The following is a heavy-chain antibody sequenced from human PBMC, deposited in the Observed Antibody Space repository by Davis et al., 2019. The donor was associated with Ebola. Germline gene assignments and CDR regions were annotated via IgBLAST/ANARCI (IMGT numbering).Heavy chain of an antibody. Sequence: MPSETLSLTCAVSGGSFSGYYWSWIRQPPGKWLEWIGEIYHSGSTNYNPSLKSRVTISVDKSKNQFSLKLSSVTAPDTAVYYCAREQLELTRGFDYWGQGTLVTVSS. CDR1: GGSFSGYY. CDR2: IYHSGST. CDR3: AREQLELTRGFDY. J-gene: IGHJ4*02. D-gene: IGHD1-1*01. V-gene: IGHV4-34*01.